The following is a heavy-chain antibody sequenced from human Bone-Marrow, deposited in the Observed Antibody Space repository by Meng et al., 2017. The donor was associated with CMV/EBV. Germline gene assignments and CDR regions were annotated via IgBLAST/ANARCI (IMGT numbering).Heavy chain of an antibody. CDR1: GYTFTGHY. CDR3: ARDGTYCSSTSCHNWFDP. V-gene: IGHV1-18*04. D-gene: IGHD2-2*01. CDR2: ISAYNGNT. J-gene: IGHJ5*02. Sequence: ASVKVSCKASGYTFTGHYLHWVRQAPGQGLEWMGWISAYNGNTNYAQKLQGRVTMTTDTSTSTAYMELRSLRSDDTAVYYCARDGTYCSSTSCHNWFDPWGQGTLVTVSS.